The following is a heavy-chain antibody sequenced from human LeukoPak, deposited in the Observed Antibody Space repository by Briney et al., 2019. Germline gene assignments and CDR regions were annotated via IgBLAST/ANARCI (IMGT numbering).Heavy chain of an antibody. CDR3: ARDMGPYSSGWYRAYYYYGMDV. CDR1: GFTFSSYA. CDR2: ISYDGSNK. J-gene: IGHJ6*02. V-gene: IGHV3-30-3*01. D-gene: IGHD6-19*01. Sequence: PGGSLRLSCAASGFTFSSYAMPWVRQAPGKGLEWVAVISYDGSNKYYADSVKGRFTISRDNSKNTLYLQMNSLRAEDTAVYYCARDMGPYSSGWYRAYYYYGMDVWGQGTTVTVSS.